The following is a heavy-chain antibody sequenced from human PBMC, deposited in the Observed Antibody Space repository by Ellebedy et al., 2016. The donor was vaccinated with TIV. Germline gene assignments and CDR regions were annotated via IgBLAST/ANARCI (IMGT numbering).Heavy chain of an antibody. CDR2: IYYSGST. CDR1: GGSISSGDYY. Sequence: SETLSLXCTVSGGSISSGDYYWSWIRQPPGKGLEWIGYIYYSGSTYYNPSLKSRVTMSVDTSKNQFSLKLRSVTAADTAVYYCARGLPDCSSTSCYNREGDYWGQGTLVTVSS. D-gene: IGHD2-2*02. J-gene: IGHJ4*02. CDR3: ARGLPDCSSTSCYNREGDY. V-gene: IGHV4-30-4*01.